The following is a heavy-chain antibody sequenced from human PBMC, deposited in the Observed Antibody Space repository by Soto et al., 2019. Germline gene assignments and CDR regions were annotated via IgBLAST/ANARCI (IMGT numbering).Heavy chain of an antibody. CDR1: GFTFSSYG. Sequence: QVQLVESGGGVVQPGRSLRLSCAASGFTFSSYGMHWVRQAPGKGLEWVAVIWYDGSNKYYADSVKGRFTISRDNSKNTLYLQMNSLRAEDTAVYYCERDGSLRWELLGHFDYWGQGTLVTVSS. D-gene: IGHD1-26*01. CDR3: ERDGSLRWELLGHFDY. CDR2: IWYDGSNK. J-gene: IGHJ4*02. V-gene: IGHV3-33*01.